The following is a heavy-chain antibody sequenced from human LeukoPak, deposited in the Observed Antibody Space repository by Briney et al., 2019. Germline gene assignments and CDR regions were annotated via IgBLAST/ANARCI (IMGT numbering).Heavy chain of an antibody. V-gene: IGHV3-23*01. CDR3: ARVASDSNGWYHFDY. CDR1: GFTFSDYA. D-gene: IGHD6-19*01. J-gene: IGHJ4*02. CDR2: FSGSGDRT. Sequence: PGGSLRLSCTASGFTFSDYAMTWVRLAPGKGLEWVSSFSGSGDRTYYADSVKGRFTISRDNSKNTLYLQMNSLRVEDTAVYYCARVASDSNGWYHFDYWGQGTLVTVSS.